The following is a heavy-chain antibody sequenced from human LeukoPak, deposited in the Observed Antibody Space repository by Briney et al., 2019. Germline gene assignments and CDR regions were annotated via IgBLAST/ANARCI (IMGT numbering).Heavy chain of an antibody. Sequence: GRSLRLSCAASGFTFSSYAMHWVRQAPGKGLEWVAVISYDGSNKYYADSVKGRFTISRDNSKTTVFLQMNSLRAEDTAVYYCAVSVRFERVWHYFNNWGQGTQVTVSS. CDR1: GFTFSSYA. D-gene: IGHD3-9*01. CDR3: AVSVRFERVWHYFNN. V-gene: IGHV3-30*04. CDR2: ISYDGSNK. J-gene: IGHJ4*02.